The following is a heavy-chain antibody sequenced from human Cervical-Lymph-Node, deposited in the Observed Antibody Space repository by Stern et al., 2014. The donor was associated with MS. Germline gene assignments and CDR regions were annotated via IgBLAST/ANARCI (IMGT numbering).Heavy chain of an antibody. CDR3: ARQPSHGYYVLRPIDY. CDR1: GGSFSGYY. CDR2: INHSGGT. Sequence: QVQLQQWGAGLLKPSETLSLTCAVYGGSFSGYYWSWIRQPPGKGLEWVGHINHSGGTNYNPSLKSRVTISIDTSRNQFSLKLTSVTAADTAVYYCARQPSHGYYVLRPIDYWGQGTLLTVSS. V-gene: IGHV4-34*01. D-gene: IGHD4-17*01. J-gene: IGHJ4*02.